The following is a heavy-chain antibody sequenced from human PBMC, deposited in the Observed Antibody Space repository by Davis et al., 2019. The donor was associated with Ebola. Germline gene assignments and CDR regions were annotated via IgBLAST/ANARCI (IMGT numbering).Heavy chain of an antibody. J-gene: IGHJ5*02. CDR2: INPSGGST. CDR3: ARSHTMIVPWGWFDP. V-gene: IGHV1-46*01. Sequence: AASVKVSCKASGYTFTSYYMHWVRQAPGQGLEWMGIINPSGGSTSYAQKFQGRVTMTRDTSTSTAYMELRSLTSDDTAVFYCARSHTMIVPWGWFDPWGQGTLVTVSS. CDR1: GYTFTSYY. D-gene: IGHD3-22*01.